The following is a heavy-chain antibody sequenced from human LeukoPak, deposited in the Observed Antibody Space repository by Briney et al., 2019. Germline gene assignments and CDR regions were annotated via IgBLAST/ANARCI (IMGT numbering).Heavy chain of an antibody. Sequence: GGSLRLSCAASGFTFSSYGMHWVRQAPGKGLEWVAFIRYDGSNKYYADSVKGRFTISRDNSKNTLYLQMNSLRAEDTAVYYCTKSNHRYCSGGSCAGFGYWGQGTLVTVSS. CDR2: IRYDGSNK. D-gene: IGHD2-15*01. J-gene: IGHJ4*02. CDR1: GFTFSSYG. V-gene: IGHV3-30*02. CDR3: TKSNHRYCSGGSCAGFGY.